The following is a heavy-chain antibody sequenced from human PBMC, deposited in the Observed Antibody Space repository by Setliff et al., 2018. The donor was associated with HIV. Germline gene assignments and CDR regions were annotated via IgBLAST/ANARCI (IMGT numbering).Heavy chain of an antibody. D-gene: IGHD2-21*01. CDR3: ARQIEGFDN. Sequence: KASETLSLTCTVSGTSINNYYWNWIRQAPGKGLEWIGYFYYGGTTDYNPSLKSRVTISVDMSKRQFSLQLTSVAAADTAVYYCARQIEGFDNWGRGTLVTVSS. CDR1: GTSINNYY. J-gene: IGHJ4*02. CDR2: FYYGGTT. V-gene: IGHV4-59*08.